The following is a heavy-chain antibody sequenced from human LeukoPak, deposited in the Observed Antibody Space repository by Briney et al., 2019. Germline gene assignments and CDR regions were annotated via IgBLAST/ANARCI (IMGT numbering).Heavy chain of an antibody. J-gene: IGHJ5*02. CDR2: MNPNSGNT. D-gene: IGHD3-3*01. CDR1: GYTFTSYD. CDR3: ARGKDFWSGLPQDWFDP. V-gene: IGHV1-8*01. Sequence: ASVKVSCKASGYTFTSYDINWVRQATGQGLEWMGWMNPNSGNTGYAQKFQGRVTMIRNTSISTAYMELSSLRSEDTAVYYCARGKDFWSGLPQDWFDPWGQGTLITVSS.